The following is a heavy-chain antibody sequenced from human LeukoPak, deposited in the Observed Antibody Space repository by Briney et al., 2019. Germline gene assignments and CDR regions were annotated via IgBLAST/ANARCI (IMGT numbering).Heavy chain of an antibody. J-gene: IGHJ6*02. V-gene: IGHV3-23*01. CDR3: ASEGTPDFDWTLYYYYGMDV. CDR2: ISGRGDST. D-gene: IGHD3-9*01. CDR1: GFTFYNYA. Sequence: QSGGSLRLSCAASGFTFYNYALSWVRQAPGKGLEWGSGISGRGDSTDQADPVKGRFTISRDNSKNTLYLQMNSLRAEDTAVYYCASEGTPDFDWTLYYYYGMDVWGQGTTVTVSS.